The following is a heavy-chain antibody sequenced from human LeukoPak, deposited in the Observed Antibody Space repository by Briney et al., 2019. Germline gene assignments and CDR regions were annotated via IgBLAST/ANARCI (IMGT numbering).Heavy chain of an antibody. V-gene: IGHV4-34*01. CDR2: INHSGST. Sequence: SETLFLTCAVYGGSFSGYYWSWIRQPPGKGLEWIGEINHSGSTNYNPSLKSRVTISVDTSKNQFSLKLSSVTAADTAVYYCARASRYCSGGSCFIYWGQGTLVTVSS. CDR1: GGSFSGYY. D-gene: IGHD2-15*01. CDR3: ARASRYCSGGSCFIY. J-gene: IGHJ4*02.